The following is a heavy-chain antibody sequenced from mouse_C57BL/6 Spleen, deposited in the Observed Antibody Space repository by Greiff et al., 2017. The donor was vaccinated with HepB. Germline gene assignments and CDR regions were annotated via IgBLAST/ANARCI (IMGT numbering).Heavy chain of an antibody. V-gene: IGHV1-42*01. CDR3: ARALQDY. CDR2: INPSTGGT. J-gene: IGHJ2*01. D-gene: IGHD2-10*01. Sequence: VQLKQSGPELVKPGASVKISCKASGYSFTGYYMNWVKQSPEKSLEWIGEINPSTGGTTYNQKFKAKATLTVDKSSSTAYMQLKSLTSEDSAVYYCARALQDYWGQGTTLTVSS. CDR1: GYSFTGYY.